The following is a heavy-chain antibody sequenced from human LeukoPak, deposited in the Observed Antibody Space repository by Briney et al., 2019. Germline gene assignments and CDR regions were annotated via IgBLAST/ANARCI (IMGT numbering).Heavy chain of an antibody. CDR1: GXTFSTYG. V-gene: IGHV3-30*03. Sequence: TGGSLRLSCAASGXTFSTYGMHWVRQAPGKGLEWVALITYDGYYKYYSDSVEGRFTISSDTSKNTLSLQMNSLRAEDTAVYYCARDLSPVVRASPMGYWGQGTLVTVSS. J-gene: IGHJ4*02. D-gene: IGHD3-10*01. CDR2: ITYDGYYK. CDR3: ARDLSPVVRASPMGY.